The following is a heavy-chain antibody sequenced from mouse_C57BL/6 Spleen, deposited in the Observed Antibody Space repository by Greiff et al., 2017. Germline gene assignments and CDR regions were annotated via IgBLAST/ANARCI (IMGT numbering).Heavy chain of an antibody. CDR1: GYAFTNYL. D-gene: IGHD1-1*01. CDR2: INPGSGST. J-gene: IGHJ2*01. CDR3: ASTVYYYGSSFVKLGYFDY. Sequence: VQLQQSGAELVRPGTSVKVSCKASGYAFTNYLIEWVKQRPGQGLEWIGVINPGSGSTNYNEKFKGKATLTADKSSSTAYMQLSSLTSEDSAVYFWASTVYYYGSSFVKLGYFDYWGQGTTLTVSS. V-gene: IGHV1-54*01.